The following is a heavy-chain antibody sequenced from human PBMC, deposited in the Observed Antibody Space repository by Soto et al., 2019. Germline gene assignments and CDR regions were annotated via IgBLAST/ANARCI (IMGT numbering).Heavy chain of an antibody. CDR3: ARDNGYSYVYTLDN. CDR2: IHDSGRT. D-gene: IGHD5-18*01. Sequence: SQTLPLSCSVSEGTSESLDYSCFRQPQGKGLEWIGYIHDSGRTHYNPSLKSRVTISVDTSKNQFSLKLSSVTAADTAVYYCARDNGYSYVYTLDNWGQGTLVTVSS. CDR1: EGTSESLD. J-gene: IGHJ4*02. V-gene: IGHV4-59*11.